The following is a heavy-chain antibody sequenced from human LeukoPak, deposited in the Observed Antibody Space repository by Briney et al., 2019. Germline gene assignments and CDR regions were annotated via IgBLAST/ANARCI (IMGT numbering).Heavy chain of an antibody. CDR1: GFTFSSYA. Sequence: TGGSLRLSCAASGFTFSSYAMHWVRQAPGKGLEYVSAISSNGGSTYYANSVKGRFTISRDNSKNTLYLQMNSLTAEDTAVYYCARHYGSGWRHFDYWGQGTLVTVSS. CDR3: ARHYGSGWRHFDY. V-gene: IGHV3-64*01. D-gene: IGHD6-19*01. CDR2: ISSNGGST. J-gene: IGHJ4*02.